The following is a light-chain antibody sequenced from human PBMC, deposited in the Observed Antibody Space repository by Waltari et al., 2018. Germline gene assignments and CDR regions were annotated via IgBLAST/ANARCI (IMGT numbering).Light chain of an antibody. J-gene: IGLJ1*01. CDR1: SSNIGAGYD. Sequence: QSVLTQPPSVSGAPGQRVTISCTGSSSNIGAGYDVHWYQQLPGTAPKHLIYGNSNRPSGVPNRFSGSKSGPPASLAITGLQAEDEADYYCQSYDSSLSGYVFGTGTKVTVL. CDR3: QSYDSSLSGYV. V-gene: IGLV1-40*01. CDR2: GNS.